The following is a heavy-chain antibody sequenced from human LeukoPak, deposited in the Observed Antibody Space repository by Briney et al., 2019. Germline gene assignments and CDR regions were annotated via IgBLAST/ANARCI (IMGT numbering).Heavy chain of an antibody. Sequence: TGGSLRLSCAASGFNFSAYTMQWVRQAPGKGLEYVSAISNSGGSTYYANSVKGRFTISRDNSKNTLYLQMGSLRAEDMAVYYCAREKGGFDIWGQGTMVTVSS. CDR1: GFNFSAYT. D-gene: IGHD2-15*01. CDR2: ISNSGGST. V-gene: IGHV3-64*01. J-gene: IGHJ3*02. CDR3: AREKGGFDI.